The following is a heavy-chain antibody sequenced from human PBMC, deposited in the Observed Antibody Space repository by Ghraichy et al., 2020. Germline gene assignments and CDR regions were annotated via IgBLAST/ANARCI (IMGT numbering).Heavy chain of an antibody. Sequence: SETLSLTCTVSGGSISSSSYYWGWIRQPPGKGLEWIGSIYYSGSTYYNPSLKSRVTISVDTSKNQFSLRLSSVTAADTAVYYCARTLYYYDSSGYPWDYWGQGALVTVSS. CDR1: GGSISSSSYY. J-gene: IGHJ4*02. D-gene: IGHD3-22*01. CDR3: ARTLYYYDSSGYPWDY. V-gene: IGHV4-39*01. CDR2: IYYSGST.